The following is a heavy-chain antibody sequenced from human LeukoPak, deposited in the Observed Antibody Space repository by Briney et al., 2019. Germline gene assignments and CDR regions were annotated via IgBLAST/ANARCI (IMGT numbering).Heavy chain of an antibody. CDR3: ARGGYCSSGNCFVLAAEFDY. Sequence: ASVKVSCKASGYTFTGYYMHWVRQAPGQGLEWMGWINPNSGGTDYARKFQGRVTMTRDTSISTAYTELKWLGSDDTAVYYCARGGYCSSGNCFVLAAEFDYWGQGTLVTVSS. D-gene: IGHD2-15*01. CDR2: INPNSGGT. V-gene: IGHV1-2*02. CDR1: GYTFTGYY. J-gene: IGHJ4*02.